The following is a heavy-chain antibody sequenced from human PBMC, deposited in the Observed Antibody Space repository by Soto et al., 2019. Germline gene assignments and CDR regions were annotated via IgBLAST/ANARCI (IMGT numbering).Heavy chain of an antibody. D-gene: IGHD1-26*01. J-gene: IGHJ4*02. Sequence: EVQLLESGGGLVQPGGSLRLSCAGSGFTFSSVAMTWVRQAPGKGLEWVSSISGSGDSTYYADSVKGRFTISRDNSKNTLYLQMNSLRAEDTAVYYCEKGYLTPGYWGQGTLVTVAS. CDR1: GFTFSSVA. CDR3: EKGYLTPGY. V-gene: IGHV3-23*01. CDR2: ISGSGDST.